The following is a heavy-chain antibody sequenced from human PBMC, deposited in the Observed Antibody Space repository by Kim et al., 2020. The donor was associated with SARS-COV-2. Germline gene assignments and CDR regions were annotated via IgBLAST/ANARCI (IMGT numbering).Heavy chain of an antibody. D-gene: IGHD6-13*01. CDR3: IKSLGSSSGY. V-gene: IGHV3-73*01. J-gene: IGHJ4*02. Sequence: YAASVKGRFTVSRDDSKSTAYLQMTSLRAGDTAIYYCIKSLGSSSGYWGRGTLVTVSS.